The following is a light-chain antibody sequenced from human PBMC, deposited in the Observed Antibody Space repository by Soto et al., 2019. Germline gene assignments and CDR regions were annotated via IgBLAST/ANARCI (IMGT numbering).Light chain of an antibody. V-gene: IGKV1-8*01. CDR1: QGISSY. CDR2: AAS. Sequence: AIRMTQSPSSFSASTGDRVTITCRASQGISSYLAWYQQKPGKAPKLLIYAASTLQSGVPSRFSGSGSGTDFTLTISCLQFEDFAIYYCQQYYSYPRTFGQGTRVDIK. CDR3: QQYYSYPRT. J-gene: IGKJ1*01.